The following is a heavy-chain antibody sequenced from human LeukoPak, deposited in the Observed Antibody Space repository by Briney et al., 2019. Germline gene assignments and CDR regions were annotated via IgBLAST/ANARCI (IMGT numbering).Heavy chain of an antibody. CDR2: IRSSSSYI. J-gene: IGHJ4*02. CDR1: GFTFSSYS. CDR3: ARDTAMVIRY. D-gene: IGHD5-18*01. Sequence: GGSLRLSCAASGFTFSSYSMNWVRQAPGKGLEWVSSIRSSSSYIYYADSVKGRLTISRDNAKNSLYLQMNSLRAEDTAVYYCARDTAMVIRYWGQGTLVTVSS. V-gene: IGHV3-21*01.